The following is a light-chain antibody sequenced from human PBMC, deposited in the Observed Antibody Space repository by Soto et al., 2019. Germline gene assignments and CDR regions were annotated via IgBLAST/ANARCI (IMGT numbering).Light chain of an antibody. Sequence: QSALTQPASVSGSPGQSITISCTGTSSDVGGYNYVSWYPQHPGKAPKLMIYEVSNRPSGVSNRFSGSKSGNTASLTISGLQAEDEADYYCSSYTSSSTPFYVFGTGTKVTVL. CDR1: SSDVGGYNY. V-gene: IGLV2-14*01. CDR2: EVS. J-gene: IGLJ1*01. CDR3: SSYTSSSTPFYV.